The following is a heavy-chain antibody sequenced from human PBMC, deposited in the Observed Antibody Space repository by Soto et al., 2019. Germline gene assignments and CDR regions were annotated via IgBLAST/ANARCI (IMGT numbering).Heavy chain of an antibody. CDR3: AVGVPYGSGSALDY. CDR1: GGSISSSSYY. Sequence: SETLSLTCTVSGGSISSSSYYWGWIRQPPGKGLEWIGSIYYSGSTNYNPSLKSRVTISVDKSKNQFSLKLSSVTAADTAVYYCAVGVPYGSGSALDYWGQGTLVTVSS. J-gene: IGHJ4*02. D-gene: IGHD3-10*01. CDR2: IYYSGST. V-gene: IGHV4-39*07.